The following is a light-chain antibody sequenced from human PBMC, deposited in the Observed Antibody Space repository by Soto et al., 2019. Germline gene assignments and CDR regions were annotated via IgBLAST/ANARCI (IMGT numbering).Light chain of an antibody. CDR3: LQDYNYPLT. V-gene: IGKV1-6*01. J-gene: IGKJ4*01. CDR2: AAS. CDR1: QGIRND. Sequence: AIRMTQSPSSLSASVGDRVTITCRASQGIRNDLGWYQQKPGKAPKLLIYAASSLQSGVPSRFSGSGSGTDFTLTISSLQLEDFATYYCLQDYNYPLTFGGGTKVDIK.